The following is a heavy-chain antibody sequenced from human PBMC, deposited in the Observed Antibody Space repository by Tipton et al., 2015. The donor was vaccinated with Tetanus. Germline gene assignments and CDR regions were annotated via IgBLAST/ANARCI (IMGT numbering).Heavy chain of an antibody. CDR3: ARSNSEEDYYYYGMDV. CDR1: GFTFSSYA. V-gene: IGHV3-23*01. Sequence: SLRLSCAASGFTFSSYAMSWVRQAPGKGLEWVSAISGSGGSTYYADSVKGRFTISRDNSKNTLYLQMNSLRAEDTAVYYCARSNSEEDYYYYGMDVWGQGTTVPVSS. D-gene: IGHD4-11*01. J-gene: IGHJ6*02. CDR2: ISGSGGST.